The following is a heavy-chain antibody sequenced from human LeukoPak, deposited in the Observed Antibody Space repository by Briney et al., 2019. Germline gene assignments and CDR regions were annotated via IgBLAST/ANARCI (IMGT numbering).Heavy chain of an antibody. CDR2: FSGSGGST. J-gene: IGHJ3*02. D-gene: IGHD1-14*01. V-gene: IGHV3-23*01. Sequence: GGSLRLSCAASGFTFSSYAMSWVRQAPGKGLECISGFSGSGGSTYYADSVKGRFTISRDNSKNTLYLQMNSLRAEDTAVYYCAKDKVSNHAFDIWGQGTMVTVSS. CDR3: AKDKVSNHAFDI. CDR1: GFTFSSYA.